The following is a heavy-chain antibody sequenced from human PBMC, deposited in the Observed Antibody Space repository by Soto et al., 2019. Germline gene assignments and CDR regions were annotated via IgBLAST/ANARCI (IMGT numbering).Heavy chain of an antibody. CDR2: IFSNDEK. CDR3: ARISEYYGSGSYKLDACDI. J-gene: IGHJ3*02. Sequence: QVTLKESGPVLVKPTETLTLTCTVSGFSLSNARMGVSWIRQPPGKALEWLAHIFSNDEKSYSASLKSRLSISKESSKGQVVLSMTNMDPVDTATYYCARISEYYGSGSYKLDACDIWGQGTMVTVSS. CDR1: GFSLSNARMG. V-gene: IGHV2-26*01. D-gene: IGHD3-10*01.